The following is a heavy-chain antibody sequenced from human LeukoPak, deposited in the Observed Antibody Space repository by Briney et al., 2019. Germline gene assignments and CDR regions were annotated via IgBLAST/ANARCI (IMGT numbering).Heavy chain of an antibody. CDR2: IIPIFGTA. CDR3: ARDGEVALRYFDWLLY. D-gene: IGHD3-9*01. J-gene: IGHJ4*02. V-gene: IGHV1-69*06. CDR1: GGTFSSYA. Sequence: ASVKVSCKASGGTFSSYAISWVRQAPGQGLEWMGGIIPIFGTANYAQKFQGRVTITADKSTSTAYMELSSLRSEDTAVYYCARDGEVALRYFDWLLYWGQETLVTVSS.